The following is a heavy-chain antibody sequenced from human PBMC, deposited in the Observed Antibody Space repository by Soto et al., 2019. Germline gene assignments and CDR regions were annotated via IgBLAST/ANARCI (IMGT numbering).Heavy chain of an antibody. Sequence: SETLSLTCSVSGGSVSSYHCNWIRQAPGKGLEWLGYIYHSGKTFYNPALTGRVSMSLDTSKNQFSLTLNSVTAADTGLYFCALGGYNYGRPLDFWGRGTLVTVSS. D-gene: IGHD5-18*01. V-gene: IGHV4-59*02. CDR3: ALGGYNYGRPLDF. CDR2: IYHSGKT. CDR1: GGSVSSYH. J-gene: IGHJ4*02.